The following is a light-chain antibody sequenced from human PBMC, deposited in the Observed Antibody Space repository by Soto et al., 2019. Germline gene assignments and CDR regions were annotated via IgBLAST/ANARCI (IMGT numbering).Light chain of an antibody. CDR1: QSVSSNN. V-gene: IGKV3-20*01. CDR2: GVS. J-gene: IGKJ1*01. Sequence: EIVLTQSPGTLSLSPGERATLSCRASQSVSSNNLGWYQQKPGQAPRLFIYGVSKRATGIPDRFSGSGSGTEFTLTISRLEPEDFAVYYCQHFGSSPRTFGPGTKVEIK. CDR3: QHFGSSPRT.